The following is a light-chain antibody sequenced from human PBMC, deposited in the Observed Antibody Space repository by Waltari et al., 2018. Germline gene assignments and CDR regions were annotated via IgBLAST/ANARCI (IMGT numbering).Light chain of an antibody. CDR1: QGISNY. V-gene: IGKV1-9*01. CDR3: QQLKSYPRT. J-gene: IGKJ4*01. Sequence: DIQLTQSPSFLSASIGDRVIITCRASQGISNYLAWYQQKPGKAPKLLIYAASTLQSGGPSRFSGSGSGTEFTLTIRSLQPEDFATYFCQQLKSYPRTFGGGTKVEIK. CDR2: AAS.